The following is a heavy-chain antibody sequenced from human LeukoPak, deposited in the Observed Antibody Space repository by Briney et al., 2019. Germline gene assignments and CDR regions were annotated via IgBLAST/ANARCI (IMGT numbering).Heavy chain of an antibody. D-gene: IGHD6-19*01. CDR1: GGSISSSTYY. V-gene: IGHV4-39*01. J-gene: IGHJ3*02. CDR3: ARHWNGGGWYHDAFDI. Sequence: TSETLSLTCTVSGGSISSSTYYWGWVRQSPGRGLEWIGSIYSRGNTYYNPSTYDNPSLKSRVTISVDTSQNQFSLRLTSLTAADTAVYFCARHWNGGGWYHDAFDIWGQGTKVTVSA. CDR2: IYSRGNT.